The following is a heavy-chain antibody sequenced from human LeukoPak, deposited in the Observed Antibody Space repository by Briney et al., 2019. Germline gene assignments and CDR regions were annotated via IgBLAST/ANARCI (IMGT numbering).Heavy chain of an antibody. CDR1: GFTFSSYS. V-gene: IGHV3-48*01. Sequence: PGGSLRLSCAASGFTFSSYSMNWVRQAPGKGLEWVSYIGTSSLIYYADSVKGRFTISRDNAKNSLYLQMNSLRAEDTAVYYCARDSGSYSSPVDYWGQGTLVTVSS. J-gene: IGHJ4*02. D-gene: IGHD1-26*01. CDR2: IGTSSLI. CDR3: ARDSGSYSSPVDY.